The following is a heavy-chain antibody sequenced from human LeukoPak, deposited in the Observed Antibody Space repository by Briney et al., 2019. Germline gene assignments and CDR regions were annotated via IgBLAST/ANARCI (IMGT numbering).Heavy chain of an antibody. J-gene: IGHJ4*02. V-gene: IGHV3-21*01. CDR3: ARDLRAHYYGSGSPIDY. Sequence: GGSLRLSCAASGFTFSSYSMNWVRQAPGKGLEWVSSISSSSSYIYYADSVKGRFTISRDNAKNPLYLQMNSLRAEDTAVYYCARDLRAHYYGSGSPIDYWGQGTLVTVSS. CDR1: GFTFSSYS. D-gene: IGHD3-10*01. CDR2: ISSSSSYI.